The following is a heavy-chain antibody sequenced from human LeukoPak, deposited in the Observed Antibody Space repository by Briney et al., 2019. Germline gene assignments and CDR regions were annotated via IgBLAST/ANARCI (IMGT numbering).Heavy chain of an antibody. Sequence: GECLRLSCAASGFMFAKSDMRCVRPVPGKGLEWVSGIQWNGTRTSHAASVKGRLIMSRDNARNSRYLQVNSLRAEDTALYYCARPQVGYSFGQIDYWGKGTLVTVSS. CDR3: ARPQVGYSFGQIDY. V-gene: IGHV3-20*04. D-gene: IGHD5-18*01. CDR2: IQWNGTRT. CDR1: GFMFAKSD. J-gene: IGHJ4*02.